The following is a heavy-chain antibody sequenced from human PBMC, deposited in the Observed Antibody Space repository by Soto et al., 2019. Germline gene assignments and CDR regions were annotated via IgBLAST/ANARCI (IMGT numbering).Heavy chain of an antibody. Sequence: ASVKVSCKASGYTFTSYDINWVRQATGQGLEWMGWMNPNSGNTGYARKFQGRVTMTRNTSISTAYMELSSLRSGDTAVYYCARVLGIAVAGTGDYWGQGTLVTVSS. CDR3: ARVLGIAVAGTGDY. CDR1: GYTFTSYD. J-gene: IGHJ4*02. V-gene: IGHV1-8*01. D-gene: IGHD6-19*01. CDR2: MNPNSGNT.